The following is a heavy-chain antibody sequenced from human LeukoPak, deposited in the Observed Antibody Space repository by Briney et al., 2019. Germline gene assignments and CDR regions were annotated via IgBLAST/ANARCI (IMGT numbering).Heavy chain of an antibody. CDR1: GFTFGDYA. Sequence: GGSLRLSCTASGFTFGDYAMSWVRQAPGKGLEWVGFIRSKAYGGTTEYAASVKGSLTISRDDSKSIAYLQMNSLKTEDTAVYYCTSAFDIWGQGTMVTVSS. V-gene: IGHV3-49*04. J-gene: IGHJ3*02. CDR2: IRSKAYGGTT. CDR3: TSAFDI.